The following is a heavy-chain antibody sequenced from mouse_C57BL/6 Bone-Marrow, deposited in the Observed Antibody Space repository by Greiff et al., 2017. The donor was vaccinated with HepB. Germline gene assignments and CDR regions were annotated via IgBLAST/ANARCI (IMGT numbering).Heavy chain of an antibody. CDR1: GYTFTSYW. CDR2: IHPSDSDT. D-gene: IGHD3-2*02. J-gene: IGHJ3*01. V-gene: IGHV1-74*01. Sequence: QVRLQQPGAELVKPGASVKVSCKASGYTFTSYWMHWVKQRPGQGLEWIGRIHPSDSDTNYNQKFKGKATLTVDKSSSTAYMQLSSLTSEDSAVYYCAIAKGLTAQAWFAYWGQGTLVTVSA. CDR3: AIAKGLTAQAWFAY.